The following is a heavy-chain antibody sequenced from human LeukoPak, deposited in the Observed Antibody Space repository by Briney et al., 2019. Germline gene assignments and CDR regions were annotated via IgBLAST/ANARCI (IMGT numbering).Heavy chain of an antibody. CDR2: IYPGDSDT. CDR1: GYSFTSYW. D-gene: IGHD3-10*01. V-gene: IGHV5-51*01. J-gene: IGHJ4*02. Sequence: GESLKISCKGSGYSFTSYWIGWVRQMPGKGLEWMGIIYPGDSDTRYSPSFQGQVTISADKSISTAYLQWSSLKASDTAMYYCARGLMVRGVHGEFDYWGQGTLVTVSS. CDR3: ARGLMVRGVHGEFDY.